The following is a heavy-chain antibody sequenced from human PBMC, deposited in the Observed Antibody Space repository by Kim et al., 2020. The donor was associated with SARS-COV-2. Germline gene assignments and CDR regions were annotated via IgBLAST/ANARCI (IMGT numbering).Heavy chain of an antibody. V-gene: IGHV4-34*01. J-gene: IGHJ3*02. Sequence: NHTPSLKSRVTISVATSKSQFSLKLTSVTAADTAVYYCATRRGTAGAFDIWGQGTMVTVSS. CDR3: ATRRGTAGAFDI. D-gene: IGHD1-1*01.